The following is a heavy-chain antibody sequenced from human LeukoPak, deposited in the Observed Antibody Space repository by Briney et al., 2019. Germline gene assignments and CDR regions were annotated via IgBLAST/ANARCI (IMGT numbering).Heavy chain of an antibody. J-gene: IGHJ4*02. D-gene: IGHD2-21*01. CDR3: AKELAIILPFDY. CDR1: GFPFNMFA. V-gene: IGHV3-23*01. CDR2: LSRGGETR. Sequence: GGSLRLSCTGSGFPFNMFAMNWVRQAPGQGLEWVSGLSRGGETRKYADSVKGRFTVSRDASKNMVFLQMNDLRPEDTAVYYCAKELAIILPFDYWGQGTLVTVSS.